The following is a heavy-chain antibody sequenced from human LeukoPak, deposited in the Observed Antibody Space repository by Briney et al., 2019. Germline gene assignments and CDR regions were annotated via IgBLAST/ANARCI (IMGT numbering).Heavy chain of an antibody. CDR3: ARDFGSYEEGAFDY. V-gene: IGHV3-33*01. CDR1: GFTFSSYG. CDR2: IWYDGSNK. D-gene: IGHD1-26*01. J-gene: IGHJ4*02. Sequence: GGSLRLSCAASGFTFSSYGMNWVRQAPGKGLEWVAVIWYDGSNKYYADSVKGRFTISRDNSKNTLYLQMNSLRAEDTAVYYYARDFGSYEEGAFDYWGQGTLVTVSS.